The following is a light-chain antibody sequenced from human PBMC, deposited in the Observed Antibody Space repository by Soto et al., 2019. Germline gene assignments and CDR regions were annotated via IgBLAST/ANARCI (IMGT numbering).Light chain of an antibody. V-gene: IGKV3-20*01. CDR3: QRSSSSPTWT. CDR2: GAS. Sequence: EIVLTQSPGTLSLSPGERATLSCRASQSISSNYLAWYQQKPGQAPRLLIYGASSRATGIPDRFSGSGSGTDFTLTISRLEPEDFAVYYCQRSSSSPTWTFGQGTKVEVK. J-gene: IGKJ1*01. CDR1: QSISSNY.